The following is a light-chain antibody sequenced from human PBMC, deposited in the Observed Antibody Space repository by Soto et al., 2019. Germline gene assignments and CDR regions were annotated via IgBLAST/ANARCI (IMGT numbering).Light chain of an antibody. Sequence: DIQMTQSPSSLSAFVGDRVTITCRASQTVRHYLNWYQQKPGQAPRLLIYAASSLQSWVPSRFSGSGSETDFSLTINSLLPEDFATYYCQQSYSAPRTFGHGTKLEIK. V-gene: IGKV1-39*01. CDR3: QQSYSAPRT. CDR2: AAS. J-gene: IGKJ2*01. CDR1: QTVRHY.